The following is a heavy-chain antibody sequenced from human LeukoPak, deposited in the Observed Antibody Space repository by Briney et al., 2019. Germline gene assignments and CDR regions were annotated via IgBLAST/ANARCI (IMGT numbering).Heavy chain of an antibody. D-gene: IGHD3-3*01. J-gene: IGHJ5*02. CDR2: IYWNDDK. CDR3: AHIPEPSRYDFWSGSNWFDP. CDR1: GFSLRTSGVG. V-gene: IGHV2-5*01. Sequence: SGPTLVNPTQTLTLTCTFSGFSLRTSGVGVGWIRQPPGKALEWLALIYWNDDKRYSPSLKSRLTITKDTSKNQVVLTMTNMDPVDTATYYCAHIPEPSRYDFWSGSNWFDPWGQGTLVTVSS.